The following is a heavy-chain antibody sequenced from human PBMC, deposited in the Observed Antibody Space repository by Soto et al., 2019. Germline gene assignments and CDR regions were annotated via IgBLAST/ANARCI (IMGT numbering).Heavy chain of an antibody. CDR1: GFTFSSYG. J-gene: IGHJ3*02. CDR2: ISYDGSNK. CDR3: AKDPEDAFDI. Sequence: GGSLRLSCAASGFTFSSYGMHCVRQAPGKGLEWVAVISYDGSNKYYADSVKGRFTISRDNSKNTLYLQMNSLRAEDTAVYYCAKDPEDAFDIWGQGTMVTVSS. V-gene: IGHV3-30*18.